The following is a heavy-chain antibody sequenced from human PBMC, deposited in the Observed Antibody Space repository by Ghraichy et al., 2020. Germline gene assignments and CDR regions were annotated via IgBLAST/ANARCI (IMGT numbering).Heavy chain of an antibody. D-gene: IGHD3-10*01. CDR3: ARDTGSVRAMVRGVMAGNWFDP. CDR1: GYTFTGYY. J-gene: IGHJ5*02. CDR2: INPNSGGT. Sequence: ASVKVSCKASGYTFTGYYMHWVRQAPGQGLEWMGRINPNSGGTNYAQKFQGRVTMTRDTSISTAYMELSRLRSDDTAVYYCARDTGSVRAMVRGVMAGNWFDPWGQGTLVTVSS. V-gene: IGHV1-2*06.